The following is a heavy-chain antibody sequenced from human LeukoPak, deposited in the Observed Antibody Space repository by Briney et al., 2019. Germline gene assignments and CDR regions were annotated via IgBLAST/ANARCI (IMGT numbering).Heavy chain of an antibody. D-gene: IGHD6-19*01. Sequence: QSGRSLRLSCAASGFTFSSYGMHWVRQAPGKGLEWVAVISYDGSNKYYADSVKGRFTISRDNSKNTLYLQMNSLRAEDTAVYYCAKEGSSGWYGQGFYYFDYWGQGTLVTVSS. CDR1: GFTFSSYG. CDR2: ISYDGSNK. J-gene: IGHJ4*02. V-gene: IGHV3-30*18. CDR3: AKEGSSGWYGQGFYYFDY.